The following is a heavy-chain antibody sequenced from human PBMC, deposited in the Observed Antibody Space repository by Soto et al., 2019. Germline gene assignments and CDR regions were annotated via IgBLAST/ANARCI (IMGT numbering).Heavy chain of an antibody. J-gene: IGHJ4*02. CDR2: VYYRGRS. D-gene: IGHD2-8*01. V-gene: IGHV4-39*01. CDR1: GCSVSNSNYY. Sequence: XETLYLTCTVSGCSVSNSNYYWGWIRQSPGKGLEWIGSVYYRGRSYSKSSVKSRVTISVDTSKNQFSLNLNSVTASDTAVYYCVSQRTSVLTQAYFDYWGPGALVTVSS. CDR3: VSQRTSVLTQAYFDY.